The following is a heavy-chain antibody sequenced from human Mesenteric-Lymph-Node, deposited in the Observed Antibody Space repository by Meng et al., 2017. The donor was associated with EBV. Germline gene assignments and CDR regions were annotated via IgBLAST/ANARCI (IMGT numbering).Heavy chain of an antibody. Sequence: QITLKESGPTLVKPTXTLTLTCTFSGFSLSTSGVGVSWIRQPPGTALEWLSLIYWDDDKLYSTSLKSTLTITKDTSKNQVVLTMTKMDPVDTATYFCAHTYCSGGSCYTPFDYWGQGTLVTVSS. CDR2: IYWDDDK. J-gene: IGHJ4*02. CDR3: AHTYCSGGSCYTPFDY. D-gene: IGHD2-15*01. V-gene: IGHV2-5*02. CDR1: GFSLSTSGVG.